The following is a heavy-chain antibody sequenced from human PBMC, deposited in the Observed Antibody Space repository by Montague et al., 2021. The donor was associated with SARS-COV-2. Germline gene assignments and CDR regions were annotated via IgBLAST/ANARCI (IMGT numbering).Heavy chain of an antibody. CDR1: GVSVRSRK. Sequence: SETLSLTCTVSGVSVRSRKSEWNTSEPRTRKECIGFLLRVGKTDYNPSLTSRATISRDTSKNQFSLNVRSVTAADTAVYFCARETLTADAFDIWGQGTMVTVSS. D-gene: IGHD5-18*01. CDR3: ARETLTADAFDI. V-gene: IGHV4-59*02. J-gene: IGHJ3*02. CDR2: LLRVGKT.